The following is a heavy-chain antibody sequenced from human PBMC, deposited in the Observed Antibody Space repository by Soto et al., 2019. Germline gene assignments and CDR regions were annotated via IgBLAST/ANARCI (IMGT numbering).Heavy chain of an antibody. CDR1: GFTFSSYA. V-gene: IGHV3-23*01. Sequence: GGSLRLSCAASGFTFSSYAMSWVRQAPGKGLEWVSAISGSGGSTYYADSVKGRFTISRDNSKNTLYLQMNSLRAEDTAVYYCAKFPPPWRLGDLLVPYYFDYWGQGTLVTVSS. D-gene: IGHD3-16*01. CDR2: ISGSGGST. CDR3: AKFPPPWRLGDLLVPYYFDY. J-gene: IGHJ4*02.